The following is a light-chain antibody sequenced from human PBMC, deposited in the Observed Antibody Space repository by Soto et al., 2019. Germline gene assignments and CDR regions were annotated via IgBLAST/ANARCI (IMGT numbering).Light chain of an antibody. V-gene: IGKV3-15*01. CDR3: HQYNYRPPG. Sequence: EIVMTQSPATLSVSPGERAALSCSARQSVSGNLAWYQQTPGQAPRLLIYGASTRATGIPARLSGSGFGTEFTLTIRSLKSEDFAVYYCHQYNYRPPGFGQGTRRVIK. J-gene: IGKJ5*01. CDR1: QSVSGN. CDR2: GAS.